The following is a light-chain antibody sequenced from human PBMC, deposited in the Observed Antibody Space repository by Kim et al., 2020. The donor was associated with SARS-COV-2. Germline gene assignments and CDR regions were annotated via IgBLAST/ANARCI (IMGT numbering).Light chain of an antibody. CDR2: AAS. J-gene: IGKJ1*01. CDR1: QGISDD. CDR3: LQDYSYPRT. Sequence: AIQMTQSPSSLSASVGDRVIITCRASQGISDDLAWYQQRPGKAPNLLIYAASILHTGVPSRFSAGGSGTDFTLTISSLQPEDFGTYYCLQDYSYPRTFGQGTKVDIK. V-gene: IGKV1-6*01.